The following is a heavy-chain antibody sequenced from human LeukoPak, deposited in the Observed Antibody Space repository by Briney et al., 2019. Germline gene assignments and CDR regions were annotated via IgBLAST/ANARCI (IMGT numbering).Heavy chain of an antibody. CDR2: IIPIFGTA. Sequence: GASVKVSCKASGGTFSSYAISWVRQAPGQGLEWMGGIIPIFGTANYAQKLQGRVTMTTDTSTSTAYMELRSLRSDDTAVYYCARDRESWFDPWGQGTLVTVSS. D-gene: IGHD3-10*01. CDR3: ARDRESWFDP. V-gene: IGHV1-69*05. J-gene: IGHJ5*02. CDR1: GGTFSSYA.